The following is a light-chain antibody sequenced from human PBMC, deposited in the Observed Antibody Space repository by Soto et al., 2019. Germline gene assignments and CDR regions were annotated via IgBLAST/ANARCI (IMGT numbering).Light chain of an antibody. CDR3: FSYTSNRTYV. J-gene: IGLJ1*01. CDR2: EVS. CDR1: SSDVGNYKY. V-gene: IGLV2-14*01. Sequence: QSVLTHPASVSGSPGQSITISCTGTSSDVGNYKYVSWYQQHPCKAPKLMIYEVSNRPSGFSNRFSGSNSGNTATPAISGLQAEHETHYYCFSYTSNRTYVFGPGTNVSV.